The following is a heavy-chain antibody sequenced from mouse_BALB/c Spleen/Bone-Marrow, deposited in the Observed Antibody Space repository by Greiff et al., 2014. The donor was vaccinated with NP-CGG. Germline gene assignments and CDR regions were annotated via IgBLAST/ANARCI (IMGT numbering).Heavy chain of an antibody. CDR3: ARSGERYGAMDY. CDR2: ISNGGNYT. Sequence: EVQGVESGGGLVKPGGSLKLSCAASGFTFSDFYMFWFRQTPEKRLEWVATISNGGNYTYYPDSVKGRFTISRDNAKNNLYLQMSSLKSEDTAMYYCARSGERYGAMDYWGQGTSVTVTS. V-gene: IGHV5-4*02. J-gene: IGHJ4*01. CDR1: GFTFSDFY. D-gene: IGHD1-1*02.